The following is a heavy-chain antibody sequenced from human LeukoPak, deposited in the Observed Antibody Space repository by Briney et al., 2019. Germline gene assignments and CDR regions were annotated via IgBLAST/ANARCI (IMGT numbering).Heavy chain of an antibody. J-gene: IGHJ4*02. CDR1: RYTFSGYW. Sequence: GESLKISCKASRYTFSGYWIAWVRQMPGKGLEWMGTIHPGDSDTRYSPSFQGQVTISADKSISTAYLQWSSLKASDTAMYYCARRTNLAVAGPFDYWGQGTLVTVSS. V-gene: IGHV5-51*01. CDR3: ARRTNLAVAGPFDY. D-gene: IGHD6-19*01. CDR2: IHPGDSDT.